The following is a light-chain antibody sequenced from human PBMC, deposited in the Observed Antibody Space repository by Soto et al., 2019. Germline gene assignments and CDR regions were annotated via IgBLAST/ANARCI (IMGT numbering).Light chain of an antibody. V-gene: IGKV1-39*01. CDR1: QSISGC. CDR3: QQSCSTPT. CDR2: AAS. Sequence: DIQMTQSPSSLSASVGDRVTITCRASQSISGCLNWYQQKPGKAPKLLIYAASSLQSGVPSRFSGSGSGTDFTLTISSLQLEDFATYYCQQSCSTPTFGQGTKLEIK. J-gene: IGKJ2*01.